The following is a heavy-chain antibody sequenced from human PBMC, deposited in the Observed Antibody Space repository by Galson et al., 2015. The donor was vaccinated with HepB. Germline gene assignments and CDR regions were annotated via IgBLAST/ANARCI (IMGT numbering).Heavy chain of an antibody. J-gene: IGHJ6*02. CDR3: ARNRLPGYAYDMDV. Sequence: SLRLSCAASGFTFSSYWMSWVRQAPGKGLEWVANIKQDGSEKYYVDSVKGRFTISRDNAKNSLYLQMNSLRAEDTAVYYCARNRLPGYAYDMDVWGQGTTVTVSS. CDR2: IKQDGSEK. D-gene: IGHD5-12*01. V-gene: IGHV3-7*01. CDR1: GFTFSSYW.